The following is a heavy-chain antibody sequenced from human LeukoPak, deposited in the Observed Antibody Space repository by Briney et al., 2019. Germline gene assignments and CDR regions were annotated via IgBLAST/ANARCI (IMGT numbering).Heavy chain of an antibody. Sequence: SQTLSLTRAVSGGSISSGTYSWNWVRQPPGKCLEWVGYIFHSGSTYYSPSLKSRVTISVDTSKAQFSLKLSSVTAADTAMYYCARGYSDYPYFFDSWGQGALVTVSS. CDR1: GGSISSGTYS. CDR2: IFHSGST. D-gene: IGHD5-12*01. V-gene: IGHV4-30-2*01. J-gene: IGHJ4*02. CDR3: ARGYSDYPYFFDS.